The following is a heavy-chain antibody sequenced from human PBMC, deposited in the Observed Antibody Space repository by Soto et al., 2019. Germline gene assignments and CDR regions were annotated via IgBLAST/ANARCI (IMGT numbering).Heavy chain of an antibody. D-gene: IGHD2-15*01. CDR1: GYTFTGYY. CDR2: INPNSGGT. Sequence: ASVKVSCKASGYTFTGYYMHWVRQAPGQGLEWMGWINPNSGGTNYAQKFQGWVTMTRDTSISTAYMELSRLRSDDTAVYYCARGPAAVYCSGGSCYEYYFDYWGQGTLVTVSS. J-gene: IGHJ4*02. V-gene: IGHV1-2*04. CDR3: ARGPAAVYCSGGSCYEYYFDY.